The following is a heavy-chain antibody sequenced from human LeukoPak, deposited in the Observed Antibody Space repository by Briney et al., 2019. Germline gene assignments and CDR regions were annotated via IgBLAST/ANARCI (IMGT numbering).Heavy chain of an antibody. Sequence: GGSLRLSCAASGFTVSSNYMSWVRQAPGKGLEWVSVIYSGGSTYYADSVKGRFTISRDNSKNTLYLQMNSLRAEDTAVYYCARLRAAGGTDAFDIWGQGTMVTVSS. CDR2: IYSGGST. CDR1: GFTVSSNY. V-gene: IGHV3-53*01. CDR3: ARLRAAGGTDAFDI. D-gene: IGHD6-13*01. J-gene: IGHJ3*02.